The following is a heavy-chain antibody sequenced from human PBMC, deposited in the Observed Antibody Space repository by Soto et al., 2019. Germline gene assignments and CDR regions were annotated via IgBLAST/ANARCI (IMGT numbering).Heavy chain of an antibody. D-gene: IGHD1-1*01. CDR2: IYDSVNT. V-gene: IGHV4-31*03. CDR1: GDSLSSGGHY. CDR3: ARVDHRGYFAILTDY. Sequence: LSLAGTVSGDSLSSGGHYWSWISQHSGKGLEWTGHIYDSVNTYYSPSLRSRVTISAEMSKNQFSLNLRSVTAADTAVYYCARVDHRGYFAILTDYWGQGTLVIVSS. J-gene: IGHJ4*02.